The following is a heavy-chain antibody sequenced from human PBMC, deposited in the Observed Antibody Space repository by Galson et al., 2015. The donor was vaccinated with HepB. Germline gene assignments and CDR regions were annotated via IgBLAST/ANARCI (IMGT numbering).Heavy chain of an antibody. V-gene: IGHV3-23*01. CDR2: ISGSGGST. CDR3: AKGMDSSSRTPYFDY. CDR1: GFTFSSYA. J-gene: IGHJ4*02. D-gene: IGHD6-13*01. Sequence: SLRLSCAASGFTFSSYAMHWVRQAPGKGLEWVSAISGSGGSTYYADSVKGRFTISRDNSKNTLYLQMDSLRAEDTAVYYCAKGMDSSSRTPYFDYWGQGTLVTVSS.